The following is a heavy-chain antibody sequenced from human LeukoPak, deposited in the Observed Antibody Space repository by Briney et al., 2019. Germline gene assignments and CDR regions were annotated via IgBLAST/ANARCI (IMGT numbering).Heavy chain of an antibody. CDR2: ISGRGGST. Sequence: GGSLRLSCAASGFTFSSYAMSWVRQAPGKGLEWVSAISGRGGSTYYADSVKGRFTIYRDNSKNTLYLQMNSLRAEDTAVYYCAKRRTATKRNGDYYFDYWGQGTLVTVSS. CDR3: AKRRTATKRNGDYYFDY. D-gene: IGHD4-17*01. CDR1: GFTFSSYA. V-gene: IGHV3-23*01. J-gene: IGHJ4*02.